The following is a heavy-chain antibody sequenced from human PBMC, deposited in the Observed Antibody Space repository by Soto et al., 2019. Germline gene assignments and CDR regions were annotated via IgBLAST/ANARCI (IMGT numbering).Heavy chain of an antibody. V-gene: IGHV4-30-2*01. CDR2: IYHSGGT. D-gene: IGHD5-18*01. J-gene: IGHJ3*02. CDR3: AREGKLVEDTAMVDAFDI. CDR1: GGSISSGGYS. Sequence: PSETLSLTCAVSGGSISSGGYSWSWIRQPPGKGLEWIGYIYHSGGTNYAQKFQGWVTMTRDTSISTAYMELSRLRSDDTAVYYCAREGKLVEDTAMVDAFDIWGQGTMVTVSS.